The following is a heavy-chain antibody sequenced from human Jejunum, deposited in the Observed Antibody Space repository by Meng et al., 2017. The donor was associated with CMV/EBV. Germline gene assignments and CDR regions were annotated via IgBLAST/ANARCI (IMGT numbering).Heavy chain of an antibody. CDR1: FVDYA. V-gene: IGHV3-9*01. D-gene: IGHD5-12*01. CDR2: ISWNSRDI. CDR3: AKGGYSSIHTGIGLFDP. Sequence: FVDYAMHWVRQVPGRGLEWVAVISWNSRDITHADSVRGRFTISRDNAKNLLFLQMNNLKSEDTAFYYCAKGGYSSIHTGIGLFDPLGQGTLVTVSS. J-gene: IGHJ5*02.